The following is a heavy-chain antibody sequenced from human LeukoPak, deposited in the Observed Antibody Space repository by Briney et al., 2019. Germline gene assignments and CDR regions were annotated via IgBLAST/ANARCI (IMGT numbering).Heavy chain of an antibody. J-gene: IGHJ5*02. CDR1: GYTFTSYD. D-gene: IGHD2-15*01. V-gene: IGHV1-8*01. CDR2: MNPNSGNT. Sequence: ASVKVSCKASGYTFTSYDINWVRQATGQGLEWMGWMNPNSGNTGYAQKFQGRVTMTRNTSISTAYMELSSLRSEDTAVYYCARADCSGGSCYLLEVWFDPWGQGTLVTVSS. CDR3: ARADCSGGSCYLLEVWFDP.